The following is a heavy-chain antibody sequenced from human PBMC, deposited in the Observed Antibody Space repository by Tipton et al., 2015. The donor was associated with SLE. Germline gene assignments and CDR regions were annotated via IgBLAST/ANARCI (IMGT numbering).Heavy chain of an antibody. V-gene: IGHV4-30-4*01. Sequence: TLSLTCTVSGGSISSGDYYWSWIRQPPGKGLEWIGYIHTSGSTNYNPSLKSRVTISVDTSKNQFSLKLSSVTAADTAVYYCARDLWDFWSGYYGYWGQGTLVTVSS. CDR2: IHTSGST. CDR3: ARDLWDFWSGYYGY. J-gene: IGHJ4*02. D-gene: IGHD3-3*01. CDR1: GGSISSGDYY.